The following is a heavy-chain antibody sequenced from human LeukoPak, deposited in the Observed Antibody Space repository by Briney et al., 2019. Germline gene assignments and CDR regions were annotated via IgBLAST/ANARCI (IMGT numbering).Heavy chain of an antibody. CDR1: GGSFSNYY. D-gene: IGHD3-22*01. V-gene: IGHV4-34*01. CDR2: INDSGRI. Sequence: ETLSLTCAVYGGSFSNYYWSWIRQPPGKGLEWIGEINDSGRINYNPSLMSRVTVSVDTSKNQFSLRLTSVTAADTAVYYCARMDYDSSGWSDYWGQGTLVTVSS. J-gene: IGHJ4*02. CDR3: ARMDYDSSGWSDY.